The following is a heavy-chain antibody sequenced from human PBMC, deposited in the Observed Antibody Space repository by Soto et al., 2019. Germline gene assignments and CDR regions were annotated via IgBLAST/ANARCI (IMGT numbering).Heavy chain of an antibody. CDR1: GYTFTSYD. CDR3: ARGRGSSGWSSYYYYYGMDV. CDR2: MNPNSGNT. V-gene: IGHV1-8*01. D-gene: IGHD6-19*01. Sequence: XSVKVSCKASGYTFTSYDSNWVRQATGQGLEWMGWMNPNSGNTGYAQKFQGRVTMTRNTSISTAYMELSSLRSEDTAVYYCARGRGSSGWSSYYYYYGMDVWGQGTTVTV. J-gene: IGHJ6*02.